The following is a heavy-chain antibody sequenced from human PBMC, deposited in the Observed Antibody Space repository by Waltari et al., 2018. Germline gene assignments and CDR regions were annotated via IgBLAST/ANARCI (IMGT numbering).Heavy chain of an antibody. CDR1: GFTFSSYS. CDR3: TVYYYDSSGDDY. V-gene: IGHV3-21*03. Sequence: EVQLVESGGGLVKPGGSLRLSCAASGFTFSSYSMNWVRQAPGKGLEWVSSISSSSSYIYYADSVKGRFTISRDDSKNTLYLQMNSLKTEDTAVYYCTVYYYDSSGDDYWGQGTLVTVSS. CDR2: ISSSSSYI. D-gene: IGHD3-22*01. J-gene: IGHJ4*02.